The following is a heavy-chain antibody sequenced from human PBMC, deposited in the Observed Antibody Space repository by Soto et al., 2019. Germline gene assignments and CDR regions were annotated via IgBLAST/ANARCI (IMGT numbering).Heavy chain of an antibody. Sequence: EVQLLESGGDLVQPGGSLRLSCAASGFTFSHYSMSWVRQAPGKGLEWVSGISGSGASTYYAASVKGRLTISRDNSKNTLSLQMSSLRAEDTAVYYCAKSLGDHWSDYYLHSWGQGTLVSVSS. D-gene: IGHD1-1*01. CDR2: ISGSGAST. J-gene: IGHJ4*02. V-gene: IGHV3-23*01. CDR3: AKSLGDHWSDYYLHS. CDR1: GFTFSHYS.